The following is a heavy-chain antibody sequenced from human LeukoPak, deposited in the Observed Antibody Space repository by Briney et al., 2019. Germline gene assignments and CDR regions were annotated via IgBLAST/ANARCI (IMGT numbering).Heavy chain of an antibody. V-gene: IGHV3-48*03. CDR1: GFRFRSYE. Sequence: GGSLSLSCAASGFRFRSYEMNWVRQAPGRGLEWVSYISNTGRTIYYVDSVKGRFTVSRDNAKNSLYLQMNSLRAEDTAIYYCVRRDRYIFDYLGQGTLVTVSS. CDR2: ISNTGRTI. J-gene: IGHJ4*02. CDR3: VRRDRYIFDY. D-gene: IGHD1-1*01.